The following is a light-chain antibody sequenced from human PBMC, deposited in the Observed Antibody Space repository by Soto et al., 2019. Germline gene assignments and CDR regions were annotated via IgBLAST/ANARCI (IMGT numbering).Light chain of an antibody. CDR1: QSVSSSY. CDR3: QQYGSSRST. Sequence: EVVLTQSPGTLSLSPGERATLSCRASQSVSSSYLAWYQQKPGQAPRLLIYGASSRATGIPDRFSGSGSGTDFTLTISRLEPEDFAVYYCQQYGSSRSTFGPGTNVDIK. CDR2: GAS. J-gene: IGKJ3*01. V-gene: IGKV3-20*01.